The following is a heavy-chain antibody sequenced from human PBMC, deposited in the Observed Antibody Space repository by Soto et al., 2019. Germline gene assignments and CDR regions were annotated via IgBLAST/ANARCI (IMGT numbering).Heavy chain of an antibody. CDR1: GGTFSSYA. CDR2: IIPIFGTA. Sequence: QVQLVQSGAEVKKPGSSVKVSCKASGGTFSSYAISWVRQAPGQGLEWMGGIIPIFGTANHAQKFQGRVTIAADESTSTAYMERSSLRSEDTAVYYCARVATSLLGYYFDYWGQGTLVTVSS. CDR3: ARVATSLLGYYFDY. V-gene: IGHV1-69*01. D-gene: IGHD5-12*01. J-gene: IGHJ4*02.